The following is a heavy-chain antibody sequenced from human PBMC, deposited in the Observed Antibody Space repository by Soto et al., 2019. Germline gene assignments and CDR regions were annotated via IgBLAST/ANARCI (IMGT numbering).Heavy chain of an antibody. CDR3: ARGNGAVAGRYYYYGMDV. V-gene: IGHV1-8*01. CDR2: MNPNSGNT. J-gene: IGHJ6*02. Sequence: ASVKVSCKASGYTFTSYDINWVRQATGQGLEWMGWMNPNSGNTGYAPEFQGRVTMTRNTSISTAYMELSSLRSEDTAVYYCARGNGAVAGRYYYYGMDVWGQGTTVTVSS. CDR1: GYTFTSYD. D-gene: IGHD6-19*01.